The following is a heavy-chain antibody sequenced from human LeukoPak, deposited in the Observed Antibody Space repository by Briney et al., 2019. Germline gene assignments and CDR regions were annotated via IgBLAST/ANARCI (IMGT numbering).Heavy chain of an antibody. Sequence: GGSLRLSCAASGFTFSSYGMSWVRQAPGKGLEWVSAIGGSGATSYYADSVKGRFTISRDNSKNTLYLQMNSLRAEDTAVYYCAKCRQLSSRDSNDYWGQGTLVTVSS. V-gene: IGHV3-23*01. J-gene: IGHJ4*02. CDR3: AKCRQLSSRDSNDY. CDR2: IGGSGATS. CDR1: GFTFSSYG. D-gene: IGHD3-16*02.